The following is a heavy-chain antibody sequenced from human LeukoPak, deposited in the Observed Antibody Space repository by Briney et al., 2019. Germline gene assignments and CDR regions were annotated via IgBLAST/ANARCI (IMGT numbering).Heavy chain of an antibody. V-gene: IGHV3-49*04. CDR2: IRSKAYGGTT. CDR1: GFTFSSYS. CDR3: TRAGGDGYIYH. D-gene: IGHD5-24*01. Sequence: PGGSLRLSCAASGFTFSSYSMNWVRQAPGKGLEWVGFIRSKAYGGTTEYAASVKGRFTISRDDSKSIAYLQMNSLKTEDTAVYYCTRAGGDGYIYHWGQGTLVTVSS. J-gene: IGHJ5*02.